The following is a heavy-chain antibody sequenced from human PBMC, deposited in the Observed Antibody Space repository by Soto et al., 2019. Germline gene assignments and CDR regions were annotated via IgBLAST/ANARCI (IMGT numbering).Heavy chain of an antibody. CDR3: ARYGSGSYYPFDY. CDR2: MHYTGFS. CDR1: GDSVTSHY. J-gene: IGHJ4*02. V-gene: IGHV4-59*08. D-gene: IGHD3-10*01. Sequence: SETLSLTCSFSGDSVTSHYLTWIRQSPEKGLEWIGYMHYTGFSHYNPSLKSRLTISVDTSKNQFSLKPSSVTAADTAVYYCARYGSGSYYPFDYWGQGTLVTVSS.